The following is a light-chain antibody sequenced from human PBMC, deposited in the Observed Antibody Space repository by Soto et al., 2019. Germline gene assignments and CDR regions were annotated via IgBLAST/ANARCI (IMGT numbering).Light chain of an antibody. V-gene: IGLV2-14*01. CDR1: SSDVGAYNY. CDR2: DVS. J-gene: IGLJ1*01. CDR3: YSYTSSSTYV. Sequence: QSALTQPASVSGPPGQSITISCTGTSSDVGAYNYVSWYQQHPAKVPKLMIYDVSNRPSGVSDRFSGPKSGDTASLTISGLQAEDEADYYCYSYTSSSTYVFGTGTKVTVL.